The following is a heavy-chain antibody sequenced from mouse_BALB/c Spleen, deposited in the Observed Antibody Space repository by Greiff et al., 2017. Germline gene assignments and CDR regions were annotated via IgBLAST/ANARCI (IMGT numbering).Heavy chain of an antibody. V-gene: IGHV5-12-2*01. J-gene: IGHJ1*01. D-gene: IGHD1-1*01. CDR1: GFTFSSDT. CDR3: ARRCSRYLDV. Sequence: EVNVVESGGGLVQPGGSLKLSCAASGFTFSSDTMSWVRQTPEKRLEWVAYISNGGGSTYYPDTVKGRFTISRDNAKNTLYLQMSSLKSEDTAMSYCARRCSRYLDVWGAGTTVTVSS. CDR2: ISNGGGST.